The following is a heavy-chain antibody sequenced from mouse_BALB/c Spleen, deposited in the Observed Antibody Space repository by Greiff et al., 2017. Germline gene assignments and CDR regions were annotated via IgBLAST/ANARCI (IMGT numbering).Heavy chain of an antibody. CDR3: ARGYRYDGGYAMDY. CDR1: GFNIKDTY. CDR2: IDPANGNT. J-gene: IGHJ4*01. Sequence: VQLQQSGAELVKPGASVKLSCTASGFNIKDTYMHWVKQRPEQGLEWIGRIDPANGNTKYDPKFQGKATITADTSYNTAYLQLSSLTSEDTAVYYCARGYRYDGGYAMDYWGQGTSVTVSS. V-gene: IGHV14-3*02. D-gene: IGHD2-14*01.